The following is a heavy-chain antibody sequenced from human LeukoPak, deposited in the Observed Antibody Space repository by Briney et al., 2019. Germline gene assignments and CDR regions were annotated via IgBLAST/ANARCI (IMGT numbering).Heavy chain of an antibody. J-gene: IGHJ4*02. CDR3: ARDQAYCGGDCYSDY. Sequence: PSETLSLTCTVSGGSISSSYWSWIRQPPGKGLEWIGYIYYSGSTYYNPSLKSRVTISVDTSKNQFSLKLSSVTAADTAVYYCARDQAYCGGDCYSDYWGQGTLVTVSS. D-gene: IGHD2-21*01. CDR1: GGSISSSY. CDR2: IYYSGST. V-gene: IGHV4-59*12.